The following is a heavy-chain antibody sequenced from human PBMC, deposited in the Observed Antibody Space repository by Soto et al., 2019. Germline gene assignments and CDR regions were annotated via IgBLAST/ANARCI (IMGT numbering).Heavy chain of an antibody. J-gene: IGHJ4*02. Sequence: EVQLLEAGGGLVQPGGSLRLSCAASGFTFSDHYMDWVRQAPGKGLEWVGRTRNKANSYTTEYAASVTGRVTISRDDSKNSLYLQMNSLKTVDTAVYYCAREPTDGSSAEEYYFDYWGQGTLVTVSS. D-gene: IGHD1-26*01. V-gene: IGHV3-72*01. CDR2: TRNKANSYTT. CDR1: GFTFSDHY. CDR3: AREPTDGSSAEEYYFDY.